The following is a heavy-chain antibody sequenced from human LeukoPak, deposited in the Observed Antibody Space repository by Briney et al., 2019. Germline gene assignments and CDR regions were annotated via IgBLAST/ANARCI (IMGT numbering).Heavy chain of an antibody. CDR2: ISYDGSNK. V-gene: IGHV3-30*03. CDR1: GITLSNYG. CDR3: ARDSCSGGSCYSAFDY. J-gene: IGHJ4*02. D-gene: IGHD2-15*01. Sequence: GGSLRLSCVVSGITLSNYGMSWVRQAPGKGLEWVAVISYDGSNKYYADSVKGRFTISRDNSKNTLYPQMNSLRAEDTAVYYCARDSCSGGSCYSAFDYWGQGTLVTVSS.